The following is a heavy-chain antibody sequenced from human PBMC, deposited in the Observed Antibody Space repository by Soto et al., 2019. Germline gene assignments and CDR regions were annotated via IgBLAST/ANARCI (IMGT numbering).Heavy chain of an antibody. V-gene: IGHV4-34*01. CDR2: INHSGST. CDR1: GGSFSGYY. CDR3: ARGRGERPKEPHVNSSSWYYFDY. J-gene: IGHJ4*02. D-gene: IGHD6-13*01. Sequence: SETLSLTCAVYGGSFSGYYWSWIRQPPGKGLEWIGEINHSGSTNYNPSLKSRVTISVDTSKNQFSLKLSSVTAADTAVYYCARGRGERPKEPHVNSSSWYYFDYWGQGTLVTVSS.